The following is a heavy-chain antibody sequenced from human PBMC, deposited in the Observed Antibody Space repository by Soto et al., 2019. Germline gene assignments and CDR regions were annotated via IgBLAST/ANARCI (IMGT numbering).Heavy chain of an antibody. CDR2: IYYSGST. V-gene: IGHV4-39*07. J-gene: IGHJ6*02. CDR1: GGSISSSSYY. Sequence: SETLSLTCTVSGGSISSSSYYWGWIRQPPGKGLEWIGSIYYSGSTYYNPSLKSRVTISVDTSKHQFSLKLSSVTAADTAVYYCARDGLFGYCSGGSCRYGMDVWGQGTTVTVSS. D-gene: IGHD2-15*01. CDR3: ARDGLFGYCSGGSCRYGMDV.